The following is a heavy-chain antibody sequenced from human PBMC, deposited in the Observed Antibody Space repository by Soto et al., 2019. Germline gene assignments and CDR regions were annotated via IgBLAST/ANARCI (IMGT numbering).Heavy chain of an antibody. CDR3: ARVRSNWGWD. Sequence: GGSLRLSCAASGFTFSSYWMHWVRQAPGKGLVWVSCINSDGSSTSYADSVKGRFTISRDNAKNTLYLQMNSLRAEDTAVYYCARVRSNWGWDWGQGTLVTVSS. D-gene: IGHD7-27*01. CDR1: GFTFSSYW. V-gene: IGHV3-74*01. CDR2: INSDGSST. J-gene: IGHJ4*02.